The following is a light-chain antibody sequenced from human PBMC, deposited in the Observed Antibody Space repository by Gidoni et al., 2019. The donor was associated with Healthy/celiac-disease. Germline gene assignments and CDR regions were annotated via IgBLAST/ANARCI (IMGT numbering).Light chain of an antibody. J-gene: IGKJ3*01. Sequence: DIQMSPSPSSLSASVGDRVTITCRASQSISSYLNWYQEKPGKAPKLLIYAASSLQSGVPSRFSGRGAGTDFTLTISRLQPEDFATYYCQQSYSTPRTFGPGTKVDIK. CDR2: AAS. CDR3: QQSYSTPRT. CDR1: QSISSY. V-gene: IGKV1-39*01.